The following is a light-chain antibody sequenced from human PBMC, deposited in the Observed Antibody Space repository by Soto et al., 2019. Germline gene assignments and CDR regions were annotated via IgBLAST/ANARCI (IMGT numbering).Light chain of an antibody. CDR3: QQYNNWPCIT. CDR1: QSVRGN. V-gene: IGKV3-15*01. CDR2: GAS. Sequence: EIVMTQSPATLSVSTGERATLSCRASQSVRGNLAWYQQKPGQSPRLLIYGASSRATGIPVRFSGSGSGTEFTLTISSLQSEDFAVHYCQQYNNWPCITSGQGTRLAIK. J-gene: IGKJ5*01.